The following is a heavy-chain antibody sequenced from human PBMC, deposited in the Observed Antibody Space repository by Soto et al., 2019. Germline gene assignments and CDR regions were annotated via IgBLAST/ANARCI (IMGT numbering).Heavy chain of an antibody. CDR3: ARAPNPTRGYDSVNYYYYYYMDV. D-gene: IGHD5-12*01. CDR1: GFTFSSYW. Sequence: GGSLRLSCAASGFTFSSYWMHWVRQAPGKGLVWVSRINSDGSSTSYGDSVKGRFTISRDNAKNTLYLQMNSLRAEHTVVYYCARAPNPTRGYDSVNYYYYYYMDVWGKGTTVTVSS. CDR2: INSDGSST. V-gene: IGHV3-74*01. J-gene: IGHJ6*03.